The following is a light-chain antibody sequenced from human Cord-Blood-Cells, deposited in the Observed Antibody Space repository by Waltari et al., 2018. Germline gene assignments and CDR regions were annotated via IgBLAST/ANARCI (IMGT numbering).Light chain of an antibody. CDR3: QQYGSSPYT. V-gene: IGKV3-20*01. J-gene: IGKJ2*01. CDR2: CAS. Sequence: EIVLTQSPGTLSLSPGARATLYCRASQSVSSSYLAWYQQQPGQAPRLLIYCASSRATGIPDRFSGSGSGTDFTLTISTLEPEDFAVYYCQQYGSSPYTFGQGTKLEIK. CDR1: QSVSSSY.